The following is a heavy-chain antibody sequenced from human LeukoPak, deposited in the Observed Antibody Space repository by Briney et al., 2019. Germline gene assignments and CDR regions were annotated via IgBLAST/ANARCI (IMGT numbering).Heavy chain of an antibody. J-gene: IGHJ4*02. CDR3: AKDLTTYGGNLI. CDR1: GFTFSSYG. Sequence: PGRSLRLSCAASGFTFSSYGMHRVRQAPGKGLEWVAVISYDGSNKYYADSVKGRFTISRDNSKNTLYLQMNSLRAEDTAVYYCAKDLTTYGGNLIWGQGTLVTVSS. CDR2: ISYDGSNK. V-gene: IGHV3-30*18. D-gene: IGHD4-23*01.